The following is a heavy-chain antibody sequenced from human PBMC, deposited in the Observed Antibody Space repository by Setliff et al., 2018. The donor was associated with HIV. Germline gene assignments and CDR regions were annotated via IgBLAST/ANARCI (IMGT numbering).Heavy chain of an antibody. CDR3: AKGPRGLGLTYYFDY. J-gene: IGHJ4*02. CDR1: GGSISSSGDY. CDR2: IYYTGST. V-gene: IGHV4-31*03. Sequence: SETLSLTCTVSGGSISSSGDYWSWVRQHPGKGLEWIGYIYYTGSTYSNPSLQSRVRISVDTSKNQFSLRLSPVTVADTAIYYCAKGPRGLGLTYYFDYWAQGSQVTVSS. D-gene: IGHD7-27*01.